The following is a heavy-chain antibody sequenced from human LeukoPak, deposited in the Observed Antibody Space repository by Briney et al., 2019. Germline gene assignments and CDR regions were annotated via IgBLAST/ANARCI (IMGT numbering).Heavy chain of an antibody. CDR2: IKQDGSEK. J-gene: IGHJ4*02. CDR3: TKSDGSGSYSGY. V-gene: IGHV3-7*01. D-gene: IGHD3-10*01. Sequence: HPGGSLRLSCAASGFTFSSYWMSWVRQAPGKGLEWVANIKQDGSEKYYVDSVKGRFTISRDNAKNSLYLQMNSLRAEDTAVYYCTKSDGSGSYSGYWGQGTLVTVSS. CDR1: GFTFSSYW.